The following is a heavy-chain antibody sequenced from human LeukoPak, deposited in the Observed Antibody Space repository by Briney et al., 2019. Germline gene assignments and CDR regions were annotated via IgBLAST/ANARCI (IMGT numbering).Heavy chain of an antibody. CDR2: INWNGGST. CDR1: GFTFGDYG. D-gene: IGHD3-10*01. V-gene: IGHV3-20*01. J-gene: IGHJ4*02. CDR3: ARGGAGYYGSGSYIDY. Sequence: GGSLRLSCTTSGFTFGDYGMSWVRQAPGKGLEWVSGINWNGGSTGYADSVKGRFTISRDNAKNSLYLQMNSLRAEDTALYHCARGGAGYYGSGSYIDYWGQGTLVTVSS.